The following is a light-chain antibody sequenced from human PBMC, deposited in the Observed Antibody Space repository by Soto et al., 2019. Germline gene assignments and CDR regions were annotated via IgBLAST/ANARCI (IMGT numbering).Light chain of an antibody. J-gene: IGLJ1*01. Sequence: SALNQPASASRAAGQGLSISCTGSSSNIGSRYVYWYQVVPGTAPKLLIYWNDQRPSGVPDRFSGSKSGTSASLAISGLRSEDEADYYCGAWDDRLSGYFFGSGTKVTVL. CDR3: GAWDDRLSGYF. CDR2: WND. V-gene: IGLV1-47*01. CDR1: SSNIGSRY.